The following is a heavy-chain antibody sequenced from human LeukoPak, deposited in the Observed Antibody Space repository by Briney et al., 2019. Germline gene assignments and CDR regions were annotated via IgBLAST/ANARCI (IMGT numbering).Heavy chain of an antibody. D-gene: IGHD3-10*02. CDR2: LNADGNSI. J-gene: IGHJ6*04. CDR3: AELGITMIGGV. Sequence: PGGSLRLSCAASGFTFNNYWMHWVRQAPGKGLVWVSRLNADGNSITYADSVRGRFTISRDNAKNSLYLQMNSLRAEDTAVYYCAELGITMIGGVWGKGTTVTISS. CDR1: GFTFNNYW. V-gene: IGHV3-74*01.